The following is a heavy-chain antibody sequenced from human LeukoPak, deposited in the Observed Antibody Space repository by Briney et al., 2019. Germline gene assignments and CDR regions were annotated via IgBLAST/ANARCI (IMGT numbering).Heavy chain of an antibody. Sequence: SETLSLTCNVSGVSISSNSYYWSWLRQPAGKGPEWIGHISTSGSSNSNPSLKSRVTLSFDTSTNQFSLKLSSVTASDTAVYYLGGYGAKIIGYWGQGILVTVSS. D-gene: IGHD4/OR15-4a*01. CDR1: GVSISSNSYY. CDR2: ISTSGSS. V-gene: IGHV4-61*09. CDR3: GGYGAKIIGY. J-gene: IGHJ4*02.